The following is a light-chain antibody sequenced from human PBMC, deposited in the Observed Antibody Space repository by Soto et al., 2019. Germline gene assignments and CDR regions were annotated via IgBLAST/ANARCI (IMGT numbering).Light chain of an antibody. J-gene: IGKJ5*01. V-gene: IGKV3-20*01. CDR1: QSRGSNF. CDR2: ASS. Sequence: EIALTQSPGTLSSSPGARATLSCKTSQSRGSNFLAWYQHKPGQAPRLLIYASSNRATGIPDRFSGSASGTDFTLTINRLEPEDFAVYYCQLYGISPHVGQGTRLEIK. CDR3: QLYGISPH.